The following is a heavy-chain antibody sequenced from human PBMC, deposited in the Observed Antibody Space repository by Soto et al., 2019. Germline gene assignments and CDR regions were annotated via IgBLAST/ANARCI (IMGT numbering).Heavy chain of an antibody. V-gene: IGHV4-59*12. CDR3: AREEYYYDSSGYYRLDP. J-gene: IGHJ5*02. CDR2: IYYSGST. D-gene: IGHD3-22*01. CDR1: GGSISSYY. Sequence: SETLSLTCTVSGGSISSYYWSWIRQPPGKGLEWIGYIYYSGSTYYNPSLKSRVTISVDTSKNQFSLKLSSVTAADTGVYYCAREEYYYDSSGYYRLDPWGQGTLVTVSS.